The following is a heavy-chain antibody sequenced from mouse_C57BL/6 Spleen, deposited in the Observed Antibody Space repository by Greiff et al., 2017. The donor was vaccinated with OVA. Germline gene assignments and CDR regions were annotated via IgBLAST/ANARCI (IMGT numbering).Heavy chain of an antibody. CDR1: GFTFSDYY. Sequence: EVKLMESGGGLLQPGGSLKLSCAASGFTFSDYYMYWVRQTPETRLEWVAYIRNGGGSTYYPDPVQGRFTLSRDNAKNTLYLQMRRLKSEDTAMYDCARLYYDYDVFAYWGQGTLVTVSA. CDR2: IRNGGGST. D-gene: IGHD2-4*01. J-gene: IGHJ3*01. V-gene: IGHV5-12*01. CDR3: ARLYYDYDVFAY.